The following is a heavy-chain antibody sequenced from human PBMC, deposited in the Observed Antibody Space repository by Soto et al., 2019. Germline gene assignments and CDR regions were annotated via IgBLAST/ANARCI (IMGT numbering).Heavy chain of an antibody. CDR2: INHSGST. CDR3: ARGLHSHIVVVIANWFDP. V-gene: IGHV4-34*01. CDR1: GGSFSGYY. D-gene: IGHD2-21*01. Sequence: SETLSLTCAVYGGSFSGYYWSWIRQPPGKGLEWIGEINHSGSTNYNPSLKSRVTISVDTSKNQFSLKLSSVTAADTAVYYCARGLHSHIVVVIANWFDPWGQGTLVTVSS. J-gene: IGHJ5*02.